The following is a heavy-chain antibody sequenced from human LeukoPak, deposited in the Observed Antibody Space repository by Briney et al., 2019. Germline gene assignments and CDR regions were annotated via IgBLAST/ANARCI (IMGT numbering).Heavy chain of an antibody. CDR1: GGSISSYY. Sequence: SETLSLTCTVSGGSISSYYWSWIRQPPGKGLEFIGHIYYSGSTNYNPSLKGRVTMSVDTSKNQFSLKLSSVTAADTAVYYCARHYGSGTYPLDYWGQGTLVTVSS. J-gene: IGHJ4*02. CDR3: ARHYGSGTYPLDY. CDR2: IYYSGST. V-gene: IGHV4-59*01. D-gene: IGHD3-10*01.